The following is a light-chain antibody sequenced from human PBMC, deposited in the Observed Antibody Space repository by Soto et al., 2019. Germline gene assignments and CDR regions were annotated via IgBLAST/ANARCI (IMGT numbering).Light chain of an antibody. CDR1: QSISSW. CDR3: QQYNSYSGT. V-gene: IGKV1-5*03. Sequence: DIQRTQSPSTLSASVGDRVTITCRANQSISSWLAWYQQKPGKAPKLLIYKASSLESGVPSRFSGSGSGTEFTLTISSLQPDDFATYYCQQYNSYSGTFGQGTKVEIK. CDR2: KAS. J-gene: IGKJ1*01.